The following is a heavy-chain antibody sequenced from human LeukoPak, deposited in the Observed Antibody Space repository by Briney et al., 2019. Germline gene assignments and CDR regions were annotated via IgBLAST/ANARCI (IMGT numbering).Heavy chain of an antibody. CDR2: IYYSGST. Sequence: SETLSLTCTVSGGSISSYYWSWIRQPPGKGLEWIGYIYYSGSTNYNPSLKSRLTISVDTSKNQFSLKLSSVTAADTAVYYCARETSQKGAHYMDVWGKGTTVTISS. CDR3: ARETSQKGAHYMDV. D-gene: IGHD3-16*01. V-gene: IGHV4-59*01. J-gene: IGHJ6*03. CDR1: GGSISSYY.